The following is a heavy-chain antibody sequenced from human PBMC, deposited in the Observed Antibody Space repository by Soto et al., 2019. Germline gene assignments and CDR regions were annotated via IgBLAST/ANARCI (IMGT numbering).Heavy chain of an antibody. Sequence: PSETLSLTCAVSGGSIRSGGYSWSWIRQHPGKGLELIGYIYHSASTYYNPSLKSRVTISVDRSKNQLSLKLSSVTAADTAVYYCARVTDYWGQGTLVTVFS. CDR2: IYHSAST. CDR1: GGSIRSGGYS. CDR3: ARVTDY. J-gene: IGHJ4*02. V-gene: IGHV4-30-2*01.